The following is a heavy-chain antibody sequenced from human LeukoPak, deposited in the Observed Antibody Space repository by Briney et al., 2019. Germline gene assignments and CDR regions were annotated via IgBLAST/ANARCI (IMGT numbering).Heavy chain of an antibody. V-gene: IGHV3-7*01. Sequence: ANIKQDGSEKYYVDSVKGRFTISRDNAKNSLYLQMNSLRAEDTAVYYCARDTLPGADFDYWGQGTLVTVSS. CDR2: IKQDGSEK. J-gene: IGHJ4*02. CDR3: ARDTLPGADFDY.